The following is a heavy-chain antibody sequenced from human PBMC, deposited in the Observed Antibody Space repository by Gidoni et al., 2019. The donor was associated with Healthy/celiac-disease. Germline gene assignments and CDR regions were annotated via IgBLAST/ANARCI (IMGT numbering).Heavy chain of an antibody. V-gene: IGHV3-30*03. CDR3: ARSIAAAGTEGNWFDP. Sequence: QVQLVESGGGVVQPGRSLGLSCAASGFTFSSYGMHWVRQAPGKGLEWVAVISYDGSNKYYADSVKGRFTISRDNSKNTLYLQMNSLRAEDTAVYYCARSIAAAGTEGNWFDPWGQGTLVTVSS. J-gene: IGHJ5*02. CDR1: GFTFSSYG. CDR2: ISYDGSNK. D-gene: IGHD6-13*01.